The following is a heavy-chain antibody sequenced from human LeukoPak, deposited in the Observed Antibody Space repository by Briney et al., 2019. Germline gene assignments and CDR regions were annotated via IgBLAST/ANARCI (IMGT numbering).Heavy chain of an antibody. CDR2: IKSKTDGGTT. J-gene: IGHJ4*02. Sequence: PGGSLRLSCAASGFTFNRDWTAWVRQAPGKGLEWVGRIKSKTDGGTTEFAASVKDRFIILRDDSKNTVFLQLNSLKIEDTAVHYCTTDEDYYDSSGYYYPHDYWGQGTLVTVSS. D-gene: IGHD3-22*01. V-gene: IGHV3-15*05. CDR1: GFTFNRDW. CDR3: TTDEDYYDSSGYYYPHDY.